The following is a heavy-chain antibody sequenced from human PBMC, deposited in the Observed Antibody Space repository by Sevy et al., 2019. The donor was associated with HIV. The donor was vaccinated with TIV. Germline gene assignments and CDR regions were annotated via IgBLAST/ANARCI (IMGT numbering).Heavy chain of an antibody. CDR1: GFTFSSYE. V-gene: IGHV3-48*03. Sequence: GGSLRLSCAASGFTFSSYEMNWVRQAPGKGLEWVSYISSSGTTIKYADSVKGRFTISRDNAKNSLYMQMNSLRAEDTAVYYCARVDANYDNGFDYWGQGILVTVSS. D-gene: IGHD3-22*01. CDR2: ISSSGTTI. J-gene: IGHJ4*02. CDR3: ARVDANYDNGFDY.